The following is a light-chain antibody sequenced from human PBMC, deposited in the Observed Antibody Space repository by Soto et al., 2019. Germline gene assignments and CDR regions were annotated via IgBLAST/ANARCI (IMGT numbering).Light chain of an antibody. CDR2: DVS. CDR3: SSNTNSVI. Sequence: QSALTQPASVSGSPGQSITISCTGTSSDVGGYNYVSWYQQHPGKAPNLMIYDVSKRPSGVSNRFSGSKSGNTAFLTIPGLQAEDEADYYCSSNTNSVIFGGGTKLTVL. J-gene: IGLJ2*01. V-gene: IGLV2-14*03. CDR1: SSDVGGYNY.